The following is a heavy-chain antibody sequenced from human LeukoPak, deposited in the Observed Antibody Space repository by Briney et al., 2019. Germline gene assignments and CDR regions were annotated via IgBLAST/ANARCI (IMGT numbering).Heavy chain of an antibody. Sequence: SETLSLTCTVSGGSISSSNYYWGWIRQPPGKGLEWVGSVHYTGGTYYNPSLKSRVTMSVDTSKNQFSLKVSSVTAADTAVYYCARHGTTGTNLNWFDPWGQGTLVTVSP. CDR3: ARHGTTGTNLNWFDP. CDR1: GGSISSSNYY. D-gene: IGHD1-1*01. CDR2: VHYTGGT. V-gene: IGHV4-39*01. J-gene: IGHJ5*02.